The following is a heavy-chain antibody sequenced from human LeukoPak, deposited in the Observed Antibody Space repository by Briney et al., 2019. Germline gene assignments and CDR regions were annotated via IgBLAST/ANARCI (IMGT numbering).Heavy chain of an antibody. CDR2: ISSSGSTM. D-gene: IGHD3-22*01. Sequence: GGSLRLSCAASGFTFSSYEMNWVRQAPGKGLEWVSYISSSGSTMYYADSVKGRFTISRDNAKNSLYLQMNSLRAEDTAVYYCASTMIVVDGGYWGQGTLVTVSS. J-gene: IGHJ4*02. CDR3: ASTMIVVDGGY. CDR1: GFTFSSYE. V-gene: IGHV3-48*03.